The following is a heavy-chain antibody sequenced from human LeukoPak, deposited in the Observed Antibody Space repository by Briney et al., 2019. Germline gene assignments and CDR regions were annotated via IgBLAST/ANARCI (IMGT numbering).Heavy chain of an antibody. D-gene: IGHD5-24*01. V-gene: IGHV4-59*12. CDR1: GGSFSGYY. CDR2: IYYSGST. J-gene: IGHJ3*02. CDR3: ARAGRDGYSPASDSFDI. Sequence: PSETLSLTCAVYGGSFSGYYWSWIRQPPGKGLEWIGYIYYSGSTNYNPSLKSRVTISVDTSRSQFSLKLISVTAADTAVYYCARAGRDGYSPASDSFDIWGQGKTVTVSS.